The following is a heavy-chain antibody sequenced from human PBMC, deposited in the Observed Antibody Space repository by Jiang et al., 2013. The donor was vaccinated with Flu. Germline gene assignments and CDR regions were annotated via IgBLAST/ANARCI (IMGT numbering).Heavy chain of an antibody. Sequence: SGAEVKKPGASVKVSCKASGYTLTNYYIYWVRQAPGQGLEWVGIFNPNGGSSRFAQRFQGRVTMTSDTSASTVYMELSSLRSEDTAVYYCARGTYSYVYIIDPAGAPRRGQGTLVHRLL. J-gene: IGHJ4*02. CDR1: GYTLTNYY. CDR3: ARGTYSYVYIIDPAGAPR. D-gene: IGHD5-18*01. V-gene: IGHV1-46*03. CDR2: FNPNGGSS.